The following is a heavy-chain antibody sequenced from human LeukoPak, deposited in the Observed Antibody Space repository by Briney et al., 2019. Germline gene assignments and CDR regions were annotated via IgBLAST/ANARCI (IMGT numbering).Heavy chain of an antibody. Sequence: SETLSLTCAVYGGSFSCYYWSLSRKPPGNGVGWMGEINDDASTNYNPSLKSRGTISVDTSKNQFSLKLSSVTDADTAVYYCARGRGYYHYYSMDVWGKGTTVTVSS. CDR2: INDDAST. CDR1: GGSFSCYY. J-gene: IGHJ6*03. V-gene: IGHV4-34*01. D-gene: IGHD3-3*01. CDR3: ARGRGYYHYYSMDV.